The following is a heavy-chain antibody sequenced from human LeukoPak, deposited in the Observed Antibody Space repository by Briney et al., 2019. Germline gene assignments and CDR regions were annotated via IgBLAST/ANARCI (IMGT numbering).Heavy chain of an antibody. V-gene: IGHV3-15*01. CDR3: TTDSSVTPRTRVLNWFHP. Sequence: GGSLRLPYSASGFTYSQTLMNWVRQAPGKGLEWVGHIKRIIDGGTTDYAAPVKGRFTISRDDSKNTLYLQMNSLKTEDTAMYYCTTDSSVTPRTRVLNWFHPWGPGNLVTVSS. D-gene: IGHD4-23*01. CDR1: GFTYSQTL. CDR2: IKRIIDGGTT. J-gene: IGHJ5*02.